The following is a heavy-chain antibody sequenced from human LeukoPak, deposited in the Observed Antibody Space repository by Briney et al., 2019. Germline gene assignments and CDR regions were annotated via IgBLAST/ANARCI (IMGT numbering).Heavy chain of an antibody. CDR3: AKGIYSSGWSYFDY. CDR1: GFTFSNSA. D-gene: IGHD6-19*01. Sequence: GGSLRLSCAASGFTFSNSAMSWVRQAPGKGLEWVSTLSGSGITSYYADSVKGRFAISRDNSKNTLYLQMNSLRAEDTAVYYCAKGIYSSGWSYFDYWGHGTLVTVSS. CDR2: LSGSGITS. V-gene: IGHV3-23*01. J-gene: IGHJ4*01.